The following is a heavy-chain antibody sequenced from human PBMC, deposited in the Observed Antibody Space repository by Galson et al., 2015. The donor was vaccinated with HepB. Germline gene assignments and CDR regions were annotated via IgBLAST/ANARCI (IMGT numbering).Heavy chain of an antibody. V-gene: IGHV3-23*01. D-gene: IGHD3-10*01. Sequence: SLRLSCAASGFTFSTFAMNWVRQAPGKGLEWVSGISGSDGSAYYADSVKGRFTISRDNSKNTLDLQMNSLRAEDTAVYYCAKRSRFGEPGGQGTQVTVSS. J-gene: IGHJ5*02. CDR1: GFTFSTFA. CDR2: ISGSDGSA. CDR3: AKRSRFGEP.